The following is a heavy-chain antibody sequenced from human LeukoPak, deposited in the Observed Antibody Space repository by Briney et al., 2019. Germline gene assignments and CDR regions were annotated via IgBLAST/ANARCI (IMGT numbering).Heavy chain of an antibody. CDR3: ARDEYRSRWLHP. J-gene: IGHJ5*02. D-gene: IGHD5-24*01. CDR1: GFTFSSYW. Sequence: PGGSLRLSCAASGFTFSSYWMSWVRLAPGKGLEWVDNIKGDGSEKWYADSVKGRFTISRDNAQNSVHLQMNSLRAEDTAVYHCARDEYRSRWLHPWGQGTLVTVTS. V-gene: IGHV3-7*01. CDR2: IKGDGSEK.